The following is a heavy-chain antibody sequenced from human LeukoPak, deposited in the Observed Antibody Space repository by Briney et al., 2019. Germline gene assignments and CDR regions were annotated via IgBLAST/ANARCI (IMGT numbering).Heavy chain of an antibody. CDR2: INPNSGDT. Sequence: ASVKVSCKASGYTFTVYYMHWVRQAPGQGLEWMGWINPNSGDTNYAQKFQGRVTMTRDTSINTAFMELSRLRSDDTAVYYCARDRHWNQGNFDYWGQGTLVTVSS. J-gene: IGHJ4*02. CDR1: GYTFTVYY. CDR3: ARDRHWNQGNFDY. D-gene: IGHD1-1*01. V-gene: IGHV1-2*02.